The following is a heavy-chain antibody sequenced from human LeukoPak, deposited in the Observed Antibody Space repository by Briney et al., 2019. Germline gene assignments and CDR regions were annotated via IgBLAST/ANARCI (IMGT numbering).Heavy chain of an antibody. CDR3: ARMRGGGEYYYYYMDV. D-gene: IGHD2-21*01. CDR1: GGSISSYY. CDR2: IYTSGST. J-gene: IGHJ6*03. V-gene: IGHV4-4*07. Sequence: PSETLSLTCTVSGGSISSYYWSWIRQPAGKGLEWIGRIYTSGSTNYNPSLKSRVTMSVDTSKNQFSLKLSSVTAADTAVYYCARMRGGGEYYYYYMDVWGKGTTVTVSS.